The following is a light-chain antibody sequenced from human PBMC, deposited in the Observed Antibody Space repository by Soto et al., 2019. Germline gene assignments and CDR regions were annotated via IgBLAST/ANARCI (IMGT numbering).Light chain of an antibody. CDR2: KAS. CDR1: QSISSW. J-gene: IGKJ1*01. V-gene: IGKV1-5*03. Sequence: DIQMPQAPSTLSASVGDRVAITCRASQSISSWLAWYQQKPGKAPKLLIYKASSLESGVPSRFSGSGSGTEFTLTISRLQTDDFATYYCQQYNSYWTFGQGTKVDIK. CDR3: QQYNSYWT.